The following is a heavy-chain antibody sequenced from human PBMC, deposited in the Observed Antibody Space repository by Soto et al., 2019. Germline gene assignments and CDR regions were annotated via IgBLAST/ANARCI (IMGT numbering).Heavy chain of an antibody. J-gene: IGHJ6*02. CDR3: ARVCGGDCHYAMDV. CDR2: IYYSGST. CDR1: GGSISSGGYY. V-gene: IGHV4-31*03. D-gene: IGHD2-21*02. Sequence: QVQLQESGPGLVKPSQTLSLTCTVSGGSISSGGYYWSWIRQHPGKGLEWIGYIYYSGSTYYNPSLKSRVTISVDTSKNQVSLKLSSVTAADTAVYYCARVCGGDCHYAMDVWGQGTTVTVSS.